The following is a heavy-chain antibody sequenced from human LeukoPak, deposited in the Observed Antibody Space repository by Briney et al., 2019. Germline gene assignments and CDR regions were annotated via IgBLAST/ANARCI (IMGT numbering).Heavy chain of an antibody. Sequence: ASVKVSCKASGYTFTGYYMHWVRQAPGQGLEWMGWINPNSGGTNYAQKFQGRVTMTRDTSISTAYMELSRLRSDDTAVYYCATDVAVAGTGAFDIWGQGTMVTVSS. CDR2: INPNSGGT. J-gene: IGHJ3*02. V-gene: IGHV1-2*02. CDR1: GYTFTGYY. CDR3: ATDVAVAGTGAFDI. D-gene: IGHD6-19*01.